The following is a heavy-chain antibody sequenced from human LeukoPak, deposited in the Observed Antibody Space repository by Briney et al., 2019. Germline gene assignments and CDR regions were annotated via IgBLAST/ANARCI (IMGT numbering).Heavy chain of an antibody. CDR2: IIPIFGTA. Sequence: ASVKVSCKASGYTFRQYSISWVRQAPGQGLEWMGGIIPIFGTANYAQKFQGRVTITADESTSTAYMELSSLRSEDTAVYYCAGAQYYDILTGYEVFDYWGQGTLVTVSS. CDR3: AGAQYYDILTGYEVFDY. J-gene: IGHJ4*02. V-gene: IGHV1-69*13. CDR1: GYTFRQYS. D-gene: IGHD3-9*01.